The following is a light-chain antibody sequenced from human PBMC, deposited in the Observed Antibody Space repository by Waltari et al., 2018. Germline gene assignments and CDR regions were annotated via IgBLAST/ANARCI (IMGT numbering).Light chain of an antibody. V-gene: IGLV10-54*04. Sequence: VSKGLRQTATLSCTGNRNNVGNQGAAWLQQHQGQPPKLLSYRNNNRPSGISDRFSASRSGNTAFLTISGLQPEDEADYYCSAWDSDLTVYVFGTGTKVTVL. CDR2: RNN. J-gene: IGLJ1*01. CDR1: RNNVGNQG. CDR3: SAWDSDLTVYV.